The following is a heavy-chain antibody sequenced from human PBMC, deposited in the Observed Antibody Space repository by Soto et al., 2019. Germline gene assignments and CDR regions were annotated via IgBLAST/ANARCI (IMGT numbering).Heavy chain of an antibody. V-gene: IGHV3-21*01. CDR3: ARSPGGCSSTSCSYYYYYGMDV. Sequence: EVQLVESGGGLVKPGGSLRLSCAASGFTFSSYSMNWVRQAPGKGLEWGSSISSSSSYIYYADSVKGRFTISRDNAKNSLYLQMNSLRAEDTAVYYCARSPGGCSSTSCSYYYYYGMDVWGQGTTVTVSS. J-gene: IGHJ6*02. CDR1: GFTFSSYS. D-gene: IGHD2-2*01. CDR2: ISSSSSYI.